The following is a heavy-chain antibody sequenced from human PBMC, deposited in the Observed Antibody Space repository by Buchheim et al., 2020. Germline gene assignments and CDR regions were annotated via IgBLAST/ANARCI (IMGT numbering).Heavy chain of an antibody. CDR1: GYTFTSYD. V-gene: IGHV1-8*01. J-gene: IGHJ5*02. CDR2: MNPNSGNT. CDR3: ARAFGNQSKYRNWGHLKSNWFDP. Sequence: QVQLVQSGAEVKKPGASVKVSCKASGYTFTSYDINWVRQATGQGLEWMGWMNPNSGNTGYAQKFQGRVTMTRNTSISTAYMELSSLRSEDTAVYYCARAFGNQSKYRNWGHLKSNWFDPWGQGTL. D-gene: IGHD2/OR15-2a*01.